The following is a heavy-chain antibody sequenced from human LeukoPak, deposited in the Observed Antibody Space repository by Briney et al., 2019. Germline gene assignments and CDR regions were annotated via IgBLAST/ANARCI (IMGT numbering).Heavy chain of an antibody. CDR3: ARENYYDSSGYPDY. CDR2: ISSSGSTI. V-gene: IGHV3-48*04. CDR1: GFTFSSYS. D-gene: IGHD3-22*01. Sequence: GGSLRLSCAASGFTFSSYSMNWVRQAPGKGLEWDSYISSSGSTIYYADSVKGRFTISRDNAKNSLYLQMNSLRAEDTAVYYCARENYYDSSGYPDYWGQGTLVTVSS. J-gene: IGHJ4*02.